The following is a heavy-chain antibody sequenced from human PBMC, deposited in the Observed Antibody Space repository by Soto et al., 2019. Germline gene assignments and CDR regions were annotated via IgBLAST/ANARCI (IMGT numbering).Heavy chain of an antibody. CDR3: AKGPLDSANCFAP. D-gene: IGHD1-26*01. CDR1: GFTFSSYA. Sequence: EVQLLESGGGLVQPGGSLRLSCAASGFTFSSYAMSWVRQAPGKGLEWVSAISGSGGSTYYADSVKGRFTISRDNSKNKLYRQMNSLRAEDTPVYYCAKGPLDSANCFAPGGQGPLVTLSS. V-gene: IGHV3-23*01. CDR2: ISGSGGST. J-gene: IGHJ5*02.